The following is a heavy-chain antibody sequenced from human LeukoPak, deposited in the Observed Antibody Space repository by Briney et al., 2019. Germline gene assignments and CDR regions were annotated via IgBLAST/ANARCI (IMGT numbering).Heavy chain of an antibody. Sequence: ASVTVSCKASGYTFTSYGISGVRQAPGQGLEWMGWISAYNGNTNYAQKLQGRVTMTTDTSTSTAYMELRSLRSDDTAVYYCARDTLTYSSSWYRQWGQGTLVTVSS. D-gene: IGHD6-13*01. CDR1: GYTFTSYG. J-gene: IGHJ4*02. V-gene: IGHV1-18*01. CDR3: ARDTLTYSSSWYRQ. CDR2: ISAYNGNT.